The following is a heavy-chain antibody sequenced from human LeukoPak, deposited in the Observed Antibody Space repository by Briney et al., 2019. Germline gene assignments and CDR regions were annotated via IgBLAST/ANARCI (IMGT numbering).Heavy chain of an antibody. CDR1: GFTVSSNY. D-gene: IGHD3-10*01. J-gene: IGHJ4*02. V-gene: IGHV3-53*01. CDR2: IYSGGST. CDR3: ARGVDGSGSYYPYFDY. Sequence: GGSLRLSCAASGFTVSSNYMSWVRQAPGKGLGWVSVIYSGGSTYYADSVKGRFTISRDNSKNTLYLQMNSLRAEDTAVYYCARGVDGSGSYYPYFDYWGQGTLVTVSS.